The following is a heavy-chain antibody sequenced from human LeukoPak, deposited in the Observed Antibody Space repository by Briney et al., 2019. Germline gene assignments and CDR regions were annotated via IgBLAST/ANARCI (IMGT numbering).Heavy chain of an antibody. CDR2: SYHSGST. D-gene: IGHD5-18*01. CDR1: GASISSSNW. Sequence: PSETLSLTCSVSGASISSSNWWSWVRQPPGKGLEWIAESYHSGSTNYNQSLKSRVTISVNNSKNQFSLKLSTLTAEDTAVYYWAGGGYSGSPFDYWGQGTLVTVSS. V-gene: IGHV4-4*02. CDR3: AGGGYSGSPFDY. J-gene: IGHJ4*02.